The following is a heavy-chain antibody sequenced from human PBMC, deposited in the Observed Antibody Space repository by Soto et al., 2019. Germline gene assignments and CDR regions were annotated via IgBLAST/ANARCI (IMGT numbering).Heavy chain of an antibody. D-gene: IGHD3-9*01. V-gene: IGHV4-34*01. J-gene: IGHJ6*02. Sequence: SETLSLTCAVYGGSFSGYYWSWIRQPPGKGLEWIGEINHSGSTNYNPSLKSRVTISVDTSKNQFSLKLSSVTAADTAVYYCARGGSPDPPGYFDWLSQGYYYYGMDVWGQGTTVTVSS. CDR1: GGSFSGYY. CDR3: ARGGSPDPPGYFDWLSQGYYYYGMDV. CDR2: INHSGST.